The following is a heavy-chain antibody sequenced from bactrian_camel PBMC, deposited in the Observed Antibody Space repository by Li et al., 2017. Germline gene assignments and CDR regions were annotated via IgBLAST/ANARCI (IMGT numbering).Heavy chain of an antibody. CDR1: GFSVVESD. CDR3: AGAYVAILDGFIY. Sequence: QVQLVESGGGSVQAGETLRVSCTASGFSVVESDMGWYHQAPGTECDVVSTIYGDGTTYYASSVKGRFAISRDNTKNTLYLQMTGLNIEDTAVYYCAGAYVAILDGFIYWGQGTQVTVS. V-gene: IGHV3S55*01. CDR2: IYGDGTT. D-gene: IGHD1*01. J-gene: IGHJ4*01.